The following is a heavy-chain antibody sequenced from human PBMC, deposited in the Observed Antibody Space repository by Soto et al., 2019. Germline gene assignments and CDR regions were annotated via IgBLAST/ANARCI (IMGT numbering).Heavy chain of an antibody. CDR3: ARDAKDSSGWNYFDY. CDR2: IYYSGST. D-gene: IGHD6-19*01. Sequence: PSETLSLTCTVSGGSISSYYWSWIRQPPGKGLEWIGYIYYSGSTNYNPSLKSRVTISVGTSKNQFSLKLSSVTAADTAVYYCARDAKDSSGWNYFDYWGQGTLVTVSS. J-gene: IGHJ4*02. CDR1: GGSISSYY. V-gene: IGHV4-59*01.